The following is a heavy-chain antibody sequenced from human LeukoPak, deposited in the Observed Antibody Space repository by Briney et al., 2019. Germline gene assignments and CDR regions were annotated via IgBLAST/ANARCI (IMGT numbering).Heavy chain of an antibody. CDR2: ISDSGRYI. J-gene: IGHJ4*02. V-gene: IGHV3-23*01. CDR3: AGKLPGATYYFDS. Sequence: PGGSLRLSCVASDFTFSTYDMTWVRQAPGKGLEWVSSISDSGRYIFTADSMRGRFTISRDNFANTLYLQMYSLRVDDTATYFCAGKLPGATYYFDSWGQGTLVTVSS. D-gene: IGHD2-21*01. CDR1: DFTFSTYD.